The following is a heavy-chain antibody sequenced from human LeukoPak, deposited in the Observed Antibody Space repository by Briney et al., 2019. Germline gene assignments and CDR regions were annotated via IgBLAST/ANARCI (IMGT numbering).Heavy chain of an antibody. D-gene: IGHD3-22*01. J-gene: IGHJ4*02. Sequence: ASVKVSCKASGYTFTGYYMHWVRQAPGQGLEWMGWINPNSGGTNYAQKLQGRVTMTTDTSTSTAYMELRSLRSDDTAVYYCARGHYYDSSGYYSLYYWGQGTLVTVSS. CDR1: GYTFTGYY. V-gene: IGHV1-2*02. CDR2: INPNSGGT. CDR3: ARGHYYDSSGYYSLYY.